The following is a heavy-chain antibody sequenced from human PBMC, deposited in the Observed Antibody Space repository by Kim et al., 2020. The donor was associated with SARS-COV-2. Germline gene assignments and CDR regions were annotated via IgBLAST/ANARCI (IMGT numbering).Heavy chain of an antibody. D-gene: IGHD1-26*01. CDR3: ARDYLGIVGAIPFDY. V-gene: IGHV3-30*01. J-gene: IGHJ4*02. Sequence: DYVQGRFTISRDNSKNTLYLQMNSRRAEDTAVYYCARDYLGIVGAIPFDYWGQGTLVTVSS.